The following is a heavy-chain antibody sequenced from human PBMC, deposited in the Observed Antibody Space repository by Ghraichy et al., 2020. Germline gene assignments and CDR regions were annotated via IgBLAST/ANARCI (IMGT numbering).Heavy chain of an antibody. CDR3: IKETSAGGADF. CDR1: GFTEDDYA. V-gene: IGHV3-9*01. Sequence: LSLTCRASGFTEDDYAMHWVRQAPGEGLEWVSGIYWNSNRIDYGGSVKGRFTVSRDNAKNSLYLEMNSLRVEDTALYYCIKETSAGGADFWGPGTLVTVSS. J-gene: IGHJ4*02. CDR2: IYWNSNRI. D-gene: IGHD3-10*01.